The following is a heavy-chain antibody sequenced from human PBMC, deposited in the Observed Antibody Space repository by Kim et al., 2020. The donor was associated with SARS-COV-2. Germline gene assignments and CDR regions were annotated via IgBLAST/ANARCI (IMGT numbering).Heavy chain of an antibody. D-gene: IGHD1-26*01. V-gene: IGHV4-4*02. J-gene: IGHJ3*02. CDR2: IYHFGTT. Sequence: SETLSLTCDVSGASISTSNWWSWVRQPPGKGLEWIGEIYHFGTTNYNPSLKSRVTISVDKSKNQFSLKLTSVTAADTAVYFCAKGGYSGSYYANDKWGQGTMLNVSS. CDR3: AKGGYSGSYYANDK. CDR1: GASISTSNW.